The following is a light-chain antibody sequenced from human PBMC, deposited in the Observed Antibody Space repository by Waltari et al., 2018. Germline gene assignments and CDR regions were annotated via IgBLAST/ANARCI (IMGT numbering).Light chain of an antibody. CDR2: GAS. CDR3: QQSYSLPNT. V-gene: IGKV1-39*01. J-gene: IGKJ2*01. Sequence: DIRMTQSPFSLSASVGDRVTITCRASQMISSYLNWYQQIPGKAPKLLIYGASSLQSGVPSRFSGSGFGTDFTLTISSLQSEDFATYYCQQSYSLPNTFGQGTMLEI. CDR1: QMISSY.